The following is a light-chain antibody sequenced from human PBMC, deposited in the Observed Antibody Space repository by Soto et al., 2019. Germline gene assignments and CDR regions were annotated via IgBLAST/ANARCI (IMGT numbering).Light chain of an antibody. CDR2: EVS. Sequence: QSVLTQPASVSGSPGQSITISCTGTSSDVGGYNYVSWYQHHPGKAPKLMISEVSNRPSGVSTRFSGSKSGNTASLTISGLQAEDEADYYCSSYTSRSTLVFGGGTQLTVL. J-gene: IGLJ2*01. V-gene: IGLV2-14*01. CDR1: SSDVGGYNY. CDR3: SSYTSRSTLV.